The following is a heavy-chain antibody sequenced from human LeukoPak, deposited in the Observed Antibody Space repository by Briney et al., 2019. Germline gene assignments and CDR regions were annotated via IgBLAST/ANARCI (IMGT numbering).Heavy chain of an antibody. Sequence: GGSLRLSCAASGFTFSSYSMNWVRQAPGKGLEWVSSISSSSSYIYYADSVKGRFTISRDNAKNSLYLQMNSLRAEDTAVYYCARVGVTYYYDSSGYYGYYYYYYMDVWGKGTTVTISS. D-gene: IGHD3-22*01. CDR2: ISSSSSYI. V-gene: IGHV3-21*01. J-gene: IGHJ6*03. CDR3: ARVGVTYYYDSSGYYGYYYYYYMDV. CDR1: GFTFSSYS.